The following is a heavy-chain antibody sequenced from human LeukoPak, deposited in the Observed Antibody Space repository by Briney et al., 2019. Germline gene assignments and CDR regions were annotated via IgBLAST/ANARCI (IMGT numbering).Heavy chain of an antibody. J-gene: IGHJ4*02. D-gene: IGHD5-18*01. Sequence: PGGSLRLSCAASGFTFSSYAMSWVRQAPGKGLEWVSFIRYDGSNKYYADSVKGRFTISRDNSKNTLYLQVNSLRAEDTAVYYCAKGNGYSYGRYYFDYWGQGTLVTVSS. CDR2: IRYDGSNK. CDR1: GFTFSSYA. V-gene: IGHV3-30*02. CDR3: AKGNGYSYGRYYFDY.